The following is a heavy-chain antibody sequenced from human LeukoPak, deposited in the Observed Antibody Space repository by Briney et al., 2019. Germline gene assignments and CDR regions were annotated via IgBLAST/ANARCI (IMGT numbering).Heavy chain of an antibody. J-gene: IGHJ6*02. CDR2: IYTSGST. CDR3: ARDLTIFGVVTNYYYGMDV. Sequence: TSETLSLTCTVSGGSISSYYWSWIRQPAGKGLEWIGRIYTSGSTNYNPSLKSRVTMSVDTSKNQFSLKLSSVTAADTAVYYCARDLTIFGVVTNYYYGMDVWGQGTTVTVSS. V-gene: IGHV4-4*07. CDR1: GGSISSYY. D-gene: IGHD3-3*01.